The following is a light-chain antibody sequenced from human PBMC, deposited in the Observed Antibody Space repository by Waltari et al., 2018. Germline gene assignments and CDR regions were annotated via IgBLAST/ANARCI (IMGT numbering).Light chain of an antibody. Sequence: EVVLTQSPGTLSSSPGERATLSCRASQSISRYLAWYQQKPGQAPRLLIYGASSRATGTPDRFSGSGSGTDFSLTISRLEPDDFAVYYCQNHERLPATFGQGTKVEIK. J-gene: IGKJ1*01. CDR2: GAS. CDR3: QNHERLPAT. CDR1: QSISRY. V-gene: IGKV3-20*01.